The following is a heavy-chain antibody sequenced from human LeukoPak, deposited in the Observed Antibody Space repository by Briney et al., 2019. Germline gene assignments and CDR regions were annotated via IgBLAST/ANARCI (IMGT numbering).Heavy chain of an antibody. Sequence: SETLSLTCTVSGGSISSSSYYWGWIRQPPGKGLEWIGSIYYSGSTYYNPSLKSRVTISVDTSKNQFSLKLSSVTAADTAVYYCAGTSGSRNSFDPWGQGTLVTVSS. D-gene: IGHD1-26*01. J-gene: IGHJ5*02. V-gene: IGHV4-39*01. CDR2: IYYSGST. CDR1: GGSISSSSYY. CDR3: AGTSGSRNSFDP.